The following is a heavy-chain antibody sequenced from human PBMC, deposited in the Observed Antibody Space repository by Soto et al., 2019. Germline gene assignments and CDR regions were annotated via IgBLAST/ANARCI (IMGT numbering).Heavy chain of an antibody. D-gene: IGHD3-10*01. CDR3: ARGPGSPRYYNGMDL. Sequence: XGSLILSCSASGFTLSNHDMYWVRQATGKSLEWVSAIGIGGDTYYPASVKGRFTISRQNAKNSLYLQMNNLRAGDTAVYYCARGPGSPRYYNGMDLWGQETTVTVS. V-gene: IGHV3-13*01. CDR1: GFTLSNHD. CDR2: IGIGGDT. J-gene: IGHJ6*02.